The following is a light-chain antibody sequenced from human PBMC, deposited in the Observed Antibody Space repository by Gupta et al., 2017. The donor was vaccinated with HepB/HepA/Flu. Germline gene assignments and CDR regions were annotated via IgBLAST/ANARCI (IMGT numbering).Light chain of an antibody. J-gene: IGLJ3*02. CDR1: SSDVGGYNY. Sequence: SALTHPPSAPGSTRPSVTISCTGTSSDVGGYNYVSWYQQHPGKAPKLIFYEISKRPSGAPGLFSGSKAGNTASPTVCGHQEEDDADYCCSSYAGSNNWMFGGGTKLTVL. V-gene: IGLV2-8*01. CDR2: EIS. CDR3: SSYAGSNNWM.